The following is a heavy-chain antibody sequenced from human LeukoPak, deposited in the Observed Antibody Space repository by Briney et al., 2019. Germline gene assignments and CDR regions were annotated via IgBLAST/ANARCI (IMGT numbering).Heavy chain of an antibody. CDR3: ARGSSWFPYYFDY. J-gene: IGHJ4*02. Sequence: SETLSLTCAVSGGSISSGGYSWSWIRQPPGKGLEWIGYIYHSGSTYYNPSLKSRVTISVDRSKNQFSLKLSSVTAADTAVYYCARGSSWFPYYFDYWGQGTLVTVSS. D-gene: IGHD6-13*01. CDR1: GGSISSGGYS. CDR2: IYHSGST. V-gene: IGHV4-30-2*01.